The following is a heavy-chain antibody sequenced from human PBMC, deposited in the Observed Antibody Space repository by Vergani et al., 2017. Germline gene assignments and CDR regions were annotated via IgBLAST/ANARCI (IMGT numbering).Heavy chain of an antibody. J-gene: IGHJ5*02. V-gene: IGHV3-53*04. CDR3: ARVQITVTGSWFDP. D-gene: IGHD4-11*01. CDR2: IYSGGST. CDR1: GFTVSSNY. Sequence: EVQLVESGGGLVQPGGSLRLSCAASGFTVSSNYMSWVRQAPGKGLEWVSVIYSGGSTYYADSVKGRFTISRHNSKNTLYLQMNSLRAEDTAVYYCARVQITVTGSWFDPWGQGTLVTVSS.